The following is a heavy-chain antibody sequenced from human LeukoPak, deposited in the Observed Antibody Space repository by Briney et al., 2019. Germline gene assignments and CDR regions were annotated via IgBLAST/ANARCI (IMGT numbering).Heavy chain of an antibody. CDR3: ARHVVAVGFDY. Sequence: CSMNWVRQAPGKGLEWVSSLTSSSSYIYYADSVKGRFTISRDNAKNSLYLQMNSLRAEDTAVYYCARHVVAVGFDYWGQGTLVTVSS. J-gene: IGHJ4*02. CDR2: LTSSSSYI. CDR1: CS. V-gene: IGHV3-21*01. D-gene: IGHD3-22*01.